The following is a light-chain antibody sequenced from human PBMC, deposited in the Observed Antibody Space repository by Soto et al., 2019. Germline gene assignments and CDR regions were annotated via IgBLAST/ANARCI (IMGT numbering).Light chain of an antibody. CDR2: GAT. CDR3: QHYNSYSEA. CDR1: QGISSL. V-gene: IGKV1-5*01. Sequence: DIQMTQSPSTLSASVGDRVTITCRASQGISSLLAWYQQKPGKAPKLLIYGATTLRSGVPSRFSGSGSGTEFTLTISSLQPDDFATYYCQHYNSYSEAFGQGTKVDIK. J-gene: IGKJ1*01.